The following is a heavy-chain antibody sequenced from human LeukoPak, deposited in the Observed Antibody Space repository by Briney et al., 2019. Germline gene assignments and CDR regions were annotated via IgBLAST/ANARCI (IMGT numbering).Heavy chain of an antibody. CDR2: INQDGSEM. D-gene: IGHD1-26*01. CDR3: VKGVQYSGSYYTFDH. V-gene: IGHV3-7*02. J-gene: IGHJ4*02. Sequence: PGGSLRLSCAASGFTLSSYWMTWVRQAPGKGLQWVANINQDGSEMYYVDSVKGRFTISRDNAKNSLYLQMSSLRAEDTAVYYCVKGVQYSGSYYTFDHWGQGTLVTVSS. CDR1: GFTLSSYW.